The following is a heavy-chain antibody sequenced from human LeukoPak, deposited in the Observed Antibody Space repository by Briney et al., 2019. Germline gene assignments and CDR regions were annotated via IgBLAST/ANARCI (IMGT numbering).Heavy chain of an antibody. Sequence: SETLSLTCAVSDYSISSGDYWGWLRQPPGKGLEWIGSFYYSGSTHYSPSLKSRVTISVDTSKNQFSLKLRSVTAADTALYYCARNDSSGYFDYWGQGTLVTVSS. CDR3: ARNDSSGYFDY. CDR1: DYSISSGDY. J-gene: IGHJ4*02. CDR2: FYYSGST. V-gene: IGHV4-38-2*01. D-gene: IGHD3-22*01.